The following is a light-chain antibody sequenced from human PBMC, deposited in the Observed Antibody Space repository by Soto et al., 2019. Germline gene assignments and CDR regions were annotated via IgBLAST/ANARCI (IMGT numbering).Light chain of an antibody. CDR1: QTISRNF. CDR3: QQYDGSPQA. Sequence: IALTQSPGTLSLSPGERATLSCRVSQTISRNFLAWYQQKPGQAPRLLIYGASKRATGIPDRFSGSGSGAEFTLTISRLEPEDFGVYHCQQYDGSPQAFGQGTTVEIK. V-gene: IGKV3-20*01. J-gene: IGKJ1*01. CDR2: GAS.